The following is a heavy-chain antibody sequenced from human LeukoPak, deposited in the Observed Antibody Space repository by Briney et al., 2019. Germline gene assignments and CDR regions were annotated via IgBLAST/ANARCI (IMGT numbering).Heavy chain of an antibody. Sequence: SETLSLTCAVYGGSFSGYYWGWIRQPPGKGLEWIGEINHSGSTNYNPSLKSRVTISVDTSKNQFSLKLSSVTAADTAVYYCAREIGLNIVVVVAATADDAFDIWGQGTMVTVSS. V-gene: IGHV4-34*01. CDR3: AREIGLNIVVVVAATADDAFDI. J-gene: IGHJ3*02. D-gene: IGHD2-15*01. CDR1: GGSFSGYY. CDR2: INHSGST.